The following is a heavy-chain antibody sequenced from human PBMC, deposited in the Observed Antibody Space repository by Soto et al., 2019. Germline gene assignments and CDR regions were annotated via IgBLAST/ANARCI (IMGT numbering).Heavy chain of an antibody. V-gene: IGHV4-30-4*01. CDR3: ARDPLRDSSGYYGYGCGRDV. Sequence: SETLSLTCTVSGGSISSGDYYWSWIRQPPGKGLEWIGYIYYIGSTYYNPSLKSRVTISVDTSKNQFYLKLSSVTAADTAVYYCARDPLRDSSGYYGYGCGRDVWGPGSTVTV. CDR1: GGSISSGDYY. J-gene: IGHJ6*02. CDR2: IYYIGST. D-gene: IGHD3-22*01.